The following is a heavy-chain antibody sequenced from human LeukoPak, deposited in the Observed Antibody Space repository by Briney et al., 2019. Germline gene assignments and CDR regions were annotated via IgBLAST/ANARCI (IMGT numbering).Heavy chain of an antibody. V-gene: IGHV4-30-2*01. CDR2: IYHGGST. J-gene: IGHJ4*02. CDR1: GGSISSGGYY. CDR3: AREDSSGQYYFDY. D-gene: IGHD6-19*01. Sequence: SETLSLTCTVSGGSISSGGYYWSWIRQPPGKGLEWIGYIYHGGSTYYNPSLKSRVTISVDRSKNQFSLKLSSVTAADTAVYYCAREDSSGQYYFDYWGQGTLVTVSS.